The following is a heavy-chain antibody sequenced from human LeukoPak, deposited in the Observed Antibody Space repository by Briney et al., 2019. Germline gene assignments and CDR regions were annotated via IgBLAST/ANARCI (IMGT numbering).Heavy chain of an antibody. V-gene: IGHV3-7*01. D-gene: IGHD4-17*01. Sequence: PGGSLRLSCAASGFTFTTFWMNWVRQAPGKGLEWVANIKQDGSEKYYVDSVKGRFTISRDNSKNTLYLQMNSLRAEDTAVCYCAGYGDWVRPEFDYWGQGTLVTVSS. CDR3: AGYGDWVRPEFDY. CDR2: IKQDGSEK. J-gene: IGHJ4*02. CDR1: GFTFTTFW.